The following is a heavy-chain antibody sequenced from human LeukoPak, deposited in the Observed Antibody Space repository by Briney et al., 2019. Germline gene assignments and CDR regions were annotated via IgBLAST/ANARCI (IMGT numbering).Heavy chain of an antibody. CDR1: GSTFTGNN. Sequence: ASVKVSCKASGSTFTGNNIHWVRQAPGQGIEWMGWINPNSGGTNYAQKFQGRVTMTRDTSISTAYMELSRLRSDDTAVYYCARVMLVVAELDPFDYWGQGTLVTVSS. V-gene: IGHV1-2*02. CDR2: INPNSGGT. D-gene: IGHD2-15*01. CDR3: ARVMLVVAELDPFDY. J-gene: IGHJ4*02.